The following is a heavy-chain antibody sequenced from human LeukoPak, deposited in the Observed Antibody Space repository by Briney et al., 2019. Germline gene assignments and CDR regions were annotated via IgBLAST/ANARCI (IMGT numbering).Heavy chain of an antibody. Sequence: PGGSLRLSCAASGFTFSSSWMSWVRQAPGKGPEWISYINGFSSAIYYADSVRGRFTISRENAKNSLSLQMNSLRAEDTAIYYCTRDGRAPDVVPFDHWGQGTLVTVSS. CDR1: GFTFSSSW. J-gene: IGHJ4*02. CDR3: TRDGRAPDVVPFDH. V-gene: IGHV3-48*01. D-gene: IGHD2-21*01. CDR2: INGFSSAI.